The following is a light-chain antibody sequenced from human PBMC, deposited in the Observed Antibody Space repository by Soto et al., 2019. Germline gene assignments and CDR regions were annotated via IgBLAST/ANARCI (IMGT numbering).Light chain of an antibody. CDR2: GAS. CDR1: RGVSNN. V-gene: IGKV3-15*01. CDR3: QQYDNWPPLT. J-gene: IGKJ4*01. Sequence: EIVMTQFPDTLSVSPGERVSLSCRASRGVSNNVAWYQQRPGQAPRLLIYGASTRATGIPARFSGSGSGTEFTLTISSLQSEDFALYFSQQYDNWPPLTFGGGTKVEIK.